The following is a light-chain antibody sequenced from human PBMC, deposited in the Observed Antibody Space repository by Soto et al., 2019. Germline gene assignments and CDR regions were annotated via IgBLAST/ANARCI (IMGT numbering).Light chain of an antibody. CDR2: GNS. J-gene: IGLJ3*02. CDR3: QAHDSSLSGWV. V-gene: IGLV1-40*01. Sequence: QSVLTQPPSVSGAPGQRVTISCTGSSSNIGAGYDVHWYQQLPGTAPKLLTYGNSNRPSGVPDRFSGSKSGTSASLAITGLQAEDEADYYCQAHDSSLSGWVFGGGTKLTVL. CDR1: SSNIGAGYD.